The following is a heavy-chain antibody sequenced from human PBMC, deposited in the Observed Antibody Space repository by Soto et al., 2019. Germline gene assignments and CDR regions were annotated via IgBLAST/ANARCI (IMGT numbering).Heavy chain of an antibody. CDR1: GYTFTGYG. CDR3: ARGGTIFGVVIMRYYGMDV. Sequence: ASVKVSCKASGYTFTGYGISWVRQAPGQGLEWMGWISAYNGNTNYAQKLQGRVTMTTDTSTSTAYMELRSLRSDDTAVYYCARGGTIFGVVIMRYYGMDVWGQGTTVTVSS. J-gene: IGHJ6*02. CDR2: ISAYNGNT. V-gene: IGHV1-18*04. D-gene: IGHD3-3*01.